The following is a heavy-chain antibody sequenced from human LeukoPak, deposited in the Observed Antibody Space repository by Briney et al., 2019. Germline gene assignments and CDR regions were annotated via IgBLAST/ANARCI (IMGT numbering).Heavy chain of an antibody. CDR1: GGSFSGYY. CDR2: INHSGST. CDR3: ARGRLKQWLVRYADYYYGMDV. Sequence: KPSETLSLTCAVYGGSFSGYYWSWISQPPGKGLEWIGEINHSGSTNYNPSLKSRVTISVDTSKNQFSLKLSSVTAADTAVYYCARGRLKQWLVRYADYYYGMDVWGQGTTVTVSS. J-gene: IGHJ6*02. V-gene: IGHV4-34*01. D-gene: IGHD6-19*01.